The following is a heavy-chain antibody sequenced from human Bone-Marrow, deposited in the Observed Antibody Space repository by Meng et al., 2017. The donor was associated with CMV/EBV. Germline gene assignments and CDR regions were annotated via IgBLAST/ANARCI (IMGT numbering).Heavy chain of an antibody. Sequence: GESLKISCAASGFTFTSYGMHWVRQAPGKGLEWVAVIWYDGSKKYYADSVKGRFTISRDISKNTLFLQMDSLRAEDTAVYYCARVGYYDFWSGYYPNWFDPWGQGTLVTVSS. CDR3: ARVGYYDFWSGYYPNWFDP. CDR2: IWYDGSKK. D-gene: IGHD3-3*01. J-gene: IGHJ5*02. V-gene: IGHV3-33*01. CDR1: GFTFTSYG.